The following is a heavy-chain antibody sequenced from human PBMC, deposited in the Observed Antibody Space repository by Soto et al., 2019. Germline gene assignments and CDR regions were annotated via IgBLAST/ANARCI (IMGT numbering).Heavy chain of an antibody. D-gene: IGHD3-3*01. CDR1: GGSFSGYY. V-gene: IGHV4-34*01. CDR2: INHSGST. CDR3: ARGRIRDIFGVARTPYYYYGMDV. Sequence: SETLSLTCAVYGGSFSGYYWSWIRQPPGKGLEWIGEINHSGSTNYNPSLKSRVTISVDTSKNQFSLKLSSVTAADTAVYYCARGRIRDIFGVARTPYYYYGMDVWGQGTTVTVSS. J-gene: IGHJ6*02.